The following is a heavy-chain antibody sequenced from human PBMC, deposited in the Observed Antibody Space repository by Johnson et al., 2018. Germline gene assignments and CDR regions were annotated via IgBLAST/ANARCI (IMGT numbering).Heavy chain of an antibody. CDR3: ARNYYGSGTYPAGYYYYYGMDV. CDR2: ISYDGNNK. V-gene: IGHV3-30-3*01. D-gene: IGHD3-10*01. J-gene: IGHJ6*02. CDR1: GFTFSGCA. Sequence: QVQLVQSGGGVVQPGGSLRLCCEASGFTFSGCAMHWVRQAPGKGLEWVAVISYDGNNKYYADSVKGRFTISRDNSKNTMYLQMNSLGAEDTAVYYCARNYYGSGTYPAGYYYYYGMDVWGQGTTVTVSS.